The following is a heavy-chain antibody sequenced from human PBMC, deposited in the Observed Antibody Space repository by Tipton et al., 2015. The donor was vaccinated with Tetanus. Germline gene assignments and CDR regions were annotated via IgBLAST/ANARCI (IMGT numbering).Heavy chain of an antibody. Sequence: GLVKPSETLSLTCTISGGSVRGGDYQWNWIRQTPGKGLEWLAYISYSGRTNSNYSLKSRITVSQDTSKNQFSLKLTSVTAADTAVYFCARGLIDDFLGSRIYFDSWGPGTLVTVSS. D-gene: IGHD2-8*01. CDR2: ISYSGRT. J-gene: IGHJ4*02. CDR3: ARGLIDDFLGSRIYFDS. CDR1: GGSVRGGDYQ. V-gene: IGHV4-61*08.